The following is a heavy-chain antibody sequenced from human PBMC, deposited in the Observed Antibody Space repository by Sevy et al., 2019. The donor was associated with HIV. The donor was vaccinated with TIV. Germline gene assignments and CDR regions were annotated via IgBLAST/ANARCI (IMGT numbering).Heavy chain of an antibody. Sequence: SETLSLTCTVSGGSVRSGSYYWSWIRQPPGKGLEWIGYICSSGSTISNPSLESRVSISVDTSKNQVSLKLASVTAADTAVYYCARSPDSTGYYPAFDIWGQGTMVTVSS. V-gene: IGHV4-61*01. J-gene: IGHJ3*02. CDR1: GGSVRSGSYY. D-gene: IGHD3-22*01. CDR2: ICSSGST. CDR3: ARSPDSTGYYPAFDI.